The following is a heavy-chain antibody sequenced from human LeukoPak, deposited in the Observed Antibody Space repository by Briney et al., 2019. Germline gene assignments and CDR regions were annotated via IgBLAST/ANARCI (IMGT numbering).Heavy chain of an antibody. D-gene: IGHD5-18*01. CDR3: ARVGRGYSFNVYCFDY. CDR2: ISYDGSNK. Sequence: PGGSLRLSCAASGFTFSSYAMHWVRQAPGKGLEWVAVISYDGSNKYYADSVKGRFTISRDNSKNTLYLQMNNLRAQDTAVYYCARVGRGYSFNVYCFDYWGQGTLVTVSS. CDR1: GFTFSSYA. V-gene: IGHV3-30*04. J-gene: IGHJ4*02.